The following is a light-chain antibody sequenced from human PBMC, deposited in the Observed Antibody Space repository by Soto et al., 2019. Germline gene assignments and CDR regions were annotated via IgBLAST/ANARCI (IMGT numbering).Light chain of an antibody. CDR3: QHYNTWPWT. CDR1: QSVNSN. CDR2: GAS. J-gene: IGKJ1*01. V-gene: IGKV3-15*01. Sequence: ETVMTQSPATLSVSPGESATLSCWASQSVNSNLAWFQQKLGQAPRVLIYGASTRATGIPARFSGSGSGIEFILTISSLQSEDFAVYYCQHYNTWPWTFGQGTKVEIK.